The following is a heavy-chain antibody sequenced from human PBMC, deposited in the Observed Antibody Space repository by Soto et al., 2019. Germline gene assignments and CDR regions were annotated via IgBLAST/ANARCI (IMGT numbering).Heavy chain of an antibody. D-gene: IGHD3-16*02. V-gene: IGHV1-69*01. CDR3: ARQLRYRNYYYGMAV. CDR2: TIPMFGTP. J-gene: IGHJ6*02. CDR1: GGTFSKYA. Sequence: QVQLVQSGAEMQQPGASVRVSCKASGGTFSKYAFSWVRQAPGQGLEWLGGTIPMFGTPNYAQKFQGRVAISADESTATGYMELSSLSSEATAAYFCARQLRYRNYYYGMAVWGQGTTVTVSS.